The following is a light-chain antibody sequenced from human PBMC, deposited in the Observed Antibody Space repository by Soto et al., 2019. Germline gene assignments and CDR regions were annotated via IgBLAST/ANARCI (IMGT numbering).Light chain of an antibody. CDR3: QQYGSSLGVT. V-gene: IGKV3-20*01. J-gene: IGKJ4*01. Sequence: EIVLTQSPGTLSLSPGERATLSCRASQSVSSSYLAWYQQEPGQAPRLLIYGASSRATGIPDRFSGSGSGTDFTLTISRLEPEDFAVYYCQQYGSSLGVTFGGGTKVDI. CDR1: QSVSSSY. CDR2: GAS.